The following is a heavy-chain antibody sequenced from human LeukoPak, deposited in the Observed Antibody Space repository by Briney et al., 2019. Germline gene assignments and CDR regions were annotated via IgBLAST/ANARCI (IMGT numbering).Heavy chain of an antibody. V-gene: IGHV3-21*01. J-gene: IGHJ4*02. Sequence: GGSLRLSCAASGFTFSSYSMNWVRQAPGKGLEWVSSISSSSSYIYYADSVKGRFTISRDNAKNSLYLQMNSLRAEDTAVYYCARGAPGIAVAGNCFDYWGQGTLVTVSS. CDR1: GFTFSSYS. CDR2: ISSSSSYI. CDR3: ARGAPGIAVAGNCFDY. D-gene: IGHD6-19*01.